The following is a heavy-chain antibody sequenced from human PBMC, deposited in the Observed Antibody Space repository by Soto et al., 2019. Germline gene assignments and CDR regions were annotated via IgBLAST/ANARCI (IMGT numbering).Heavy chain of an antibody. J-gene: IGHJ6*02. D-gene: IGHD5-12*01. CDR3: ARLATIPTHYYYYYGMDV. CDR1: GDSVSSNSAA. V-gene: IGHV6-1*01. CDR2: TYYRSKWYN. Sequence: SQTLSLTCAISGDSVSSNSAAWNWIRQSPSRGLEWLGRTYYRSKWYNDYAVSVKSRITINPDTSKNQSSLQLNSVTPEDTAVYYCARLATIPTHYYYYYGMDVWGQGTTVTVSS.